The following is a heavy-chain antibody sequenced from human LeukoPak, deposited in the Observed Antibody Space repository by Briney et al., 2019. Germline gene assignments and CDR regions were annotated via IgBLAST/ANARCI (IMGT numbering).Heavy chain of an antibody. CDR3: ARDRGRLYNAMGYYYYGMDV. J-gene: IGHJ6*02. CDR1: GFTFSSYW. CDR2: INSDGSST. Sequence: GGSLRLSCAASGFTFSSYWMHWVRQAPGKGLVWVSRINSDGSSTSYADSVKGRFTISRDNAKNTLYLQMNSLRAEDTAVYYCARDRGRLYNAMGYYYYGMDVWGQGTTVTVSS. V-gene: IGHV3-74*01. D-gene: IGHD1-14*01.